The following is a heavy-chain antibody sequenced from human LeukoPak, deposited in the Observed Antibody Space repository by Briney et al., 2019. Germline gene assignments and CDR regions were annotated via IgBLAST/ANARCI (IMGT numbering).Heavy chain of an antibody. CDR1: GFTFSSYE. J-gene: IGHJ5*02. D-gene: IGHD3-22*01. CDR3: ASSGAISMIRNNWFDP. Sequence: GGSLRLSCAASGFTFSSYEMNWVRQAPGKGLEWVSYISSSGSTIYYADSVKGRFTISRDNAKNSLYLQMNSLRSDDTAVYYCASSGAISMIRNNWFDPWGQGTLVTVSA. CDR2: ISSSGSTI. V-gene: IGHV3-48*03.